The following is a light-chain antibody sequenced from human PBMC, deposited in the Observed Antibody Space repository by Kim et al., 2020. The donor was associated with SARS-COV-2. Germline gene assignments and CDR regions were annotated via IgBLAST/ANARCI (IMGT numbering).Light chain of an antibody. J-gene: IGLJ1*01. CDR1: SSNIGKNY. V-gene: IGLV1-51*01. Sequence: QSVLTQSPSVSAAPGQKVTISCSGSSSNIGKNYVCWYQQVPGTAPKLLIYDNNKRPSGIPDRFSGSKSGTSATLGITGLQTGDEADYYCGAWDSSLSAVVFGTGTKVTVL. CDR3: GAWDSSLSAVV. CDR2: DNN.